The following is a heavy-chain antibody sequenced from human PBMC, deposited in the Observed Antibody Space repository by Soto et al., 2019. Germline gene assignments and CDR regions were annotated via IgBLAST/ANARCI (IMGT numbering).Heavy chain of an antibody. Sequence: EVQLVESGGGLVQPGGSLRLSCAASGFTFSSYEMNWVRQAPGKGLEWVSYISSSGSTTYYADSVKGRFTISRDNAKNSLYLQMNSLRAADTAVYYCASGSGFYDAFDIWGQGTMVTVSS. CDR1: GFTFSSYE. V-gene: IGHV3-48*03. J-gene: IGHJ3*02. CDR2: ISSSGSTT. CDR3: ASGSGFYDAFDI.